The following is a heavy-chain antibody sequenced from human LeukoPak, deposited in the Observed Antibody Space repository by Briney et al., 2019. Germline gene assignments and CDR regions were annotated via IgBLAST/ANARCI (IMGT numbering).Heavy chain of an antibody. V-gene: IGHV4-59*01. CDR2: IYYSGST. D-gene: IGHD1-7*01. J-gene: IGHJ4*02. Sequence: SQTLSLTCTVSGGSISSYYWGWIQQPPGKGLEWMGYIYYSGSTNYNPSLKSRVTISVDTSKNQFSLKLSSVTAADTAVYYCARGRNWNYVYWGQRTLVTVSS. CDR1: GGSISSYY. CDR3: ARGRNWNYVY.